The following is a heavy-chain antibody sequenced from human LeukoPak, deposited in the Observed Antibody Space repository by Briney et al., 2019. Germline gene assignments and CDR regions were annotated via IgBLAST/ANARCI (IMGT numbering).Heavy chain of an antibody. J-gene: IGHJ4*02. CDR2: ISSSASTI. Sequence: PGGSLRLSCAASGFTFSDFYMNWIRQAPGKGLEWVSYISSSASTIYYADSAKGRFTISRDNAKNSLYLQMNSLGAEDTAVYYCARSRVAAAGNRFDYWGQGTLVTVSS. CDR1: GFTFSDFY. CDR3: ARSRVAAAGNRFDY. D-gene: IGHD6-13*01. V-gene: IGHV3-11*01.